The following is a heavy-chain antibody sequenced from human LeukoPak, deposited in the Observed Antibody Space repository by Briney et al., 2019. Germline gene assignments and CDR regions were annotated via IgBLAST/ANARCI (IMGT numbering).Heavy chain of an antibody. Sequence: PGGSLRLSCAASGFTFSSYAMSWARQAPGKGLEWVSAISGSGGSTYYADSVKGRFTISRDNSKNTLYLQMNSLRAEDTAVYYCAKGGGSGSYYNHYWGQGTLVTVSS. CDR2: ISGSGGST. D-gene: IGHD3-10*01. V-gene: IGHV3-23*01. J-gene: IGHJ4*02. CDR1: GFTFSSYA. CDR3: AKGGGSGSYYNHY.